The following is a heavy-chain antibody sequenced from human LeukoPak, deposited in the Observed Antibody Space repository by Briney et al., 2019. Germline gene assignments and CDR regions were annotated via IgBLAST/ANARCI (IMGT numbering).Heavy chain of an antibody. CDR1: GYTFTDYG. D-gene: IGHD2-2*03. CDR2: INAYNGNT. Sequence: ASVEVSCKASGYTFTDYGISWVRQAPGQGLEWMGWINAYNGNTKFAQKVQGRVTMTTDTSTSTAYMELRSLRSDDTAVYYCARVGYCSSTSCTYYFDYWGQGTLVTVSS. J-gene: IGHJ4*02. CDR3: ARVGYCSSTSCTYYFDY. V-gene: IGHV1-18*01.